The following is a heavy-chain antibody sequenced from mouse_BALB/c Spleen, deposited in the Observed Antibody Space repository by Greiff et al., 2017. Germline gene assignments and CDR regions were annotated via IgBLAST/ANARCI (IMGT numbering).Heavy chain of an antibody. V-gene: IGHV5-6*01. J-gene: IGHJ4*01. Sequence: EVKVVESGGDLVKPGGSLKLSCAASGFTFSSYGMSWVRQTPDKRLEWVATISSGGSYTYYPDSVKGRFTISRDNAKNTLYLQMSSLKSEDTAMYYCARHEDYRYDDAMDYWGQGTSVTVSS. CDR1: GFTFSSYG. D-gene: IGHD2-14*01. CDR2: ISSGGSYT. CDR3: ARHEDYRYDDAMDY.